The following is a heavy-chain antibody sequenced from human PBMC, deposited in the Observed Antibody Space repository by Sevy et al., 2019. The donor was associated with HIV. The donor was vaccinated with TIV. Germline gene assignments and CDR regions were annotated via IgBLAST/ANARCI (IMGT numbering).Heavy chain of an antibody. V-gene: IGHV3-23*01. CDR1: GFTFISYA. Sequence: GGSLRLSCAASGFTFISYAMGWVRRAPEQGLEWVSAVRGSGSTTYNADSVKGRFTISRDNSKNPLSLQMNSLRAEDMAIYYCAIERSFPANNDAFDIWGQGTMVTVSS. CDR3: AIERSFPANNDAFDI. D-gene: IGHD1-26*01. J-gene: IGHJ3*02. CDR2: VRGSGSTT.